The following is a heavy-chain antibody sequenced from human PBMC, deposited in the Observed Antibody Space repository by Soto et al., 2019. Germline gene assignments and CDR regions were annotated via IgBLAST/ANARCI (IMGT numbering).Heavy chain of an antibody. V-gene: IGHV3-64D*08. CDR2: IAYHGSSS. CDR1: GFSFSTYA. Sequence: EVQLVESGGGLVQPGGSLTLSCAVSGFSFSTYAMHWVRRPPGRGLEFVSVIAYHGSSSFYADSLKGRFTVSRDNSRNTLYLHMNDLRPEDSAMYYCVKDRTPNFNYPGMDVWGQGTTVTVSS. J-gene: IGHJ6*02. CDR3: VKDRTPNFNYPGMDV. D-gene: IGHD1-1*01.